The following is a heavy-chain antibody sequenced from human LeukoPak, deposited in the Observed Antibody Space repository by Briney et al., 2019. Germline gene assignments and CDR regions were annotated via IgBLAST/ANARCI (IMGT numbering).Heavy chain of an antibody. V-gene: IGHV4-34*01. Sequence: SETLSLTCAVYGGSFSGYYWSWIRQPPGKGLEWIGEINHSGSTNNNPSLKSRVTISVDTSKNQFSLKLSSVTAADTAVYYCARVLRSYYYGSGSLGDWFDPWGQGTLVTVSS. CDR3: ARVLRSYYYGSGSLGDWFDP. CDR1: GGSFSGYY. CDR2: INHSGST. D-gene: IGHD3-10*01. J-gene: IGHJ5*02.